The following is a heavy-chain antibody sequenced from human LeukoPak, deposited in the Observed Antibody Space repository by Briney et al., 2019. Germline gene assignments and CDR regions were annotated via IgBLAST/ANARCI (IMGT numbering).Heavy chain of an antibody. CDR2: FDPEDGET. J-gene: IGHJ4*02. Sequence: ASVKVSCKVSGYTLTELSMHWVRQAPGKGLEWMGGFDPEDGETIYAQKFQGRVTMNEDTSTDTAYMELSSLRSEDRAVYYCATRIQLTRDYWGQGTLVTVCS. V-gene: IGHV1-24*01. D-gene: IGHD5-18*01. CDR1: GYTLTELS. CDR3: ATRIQLTRDY.